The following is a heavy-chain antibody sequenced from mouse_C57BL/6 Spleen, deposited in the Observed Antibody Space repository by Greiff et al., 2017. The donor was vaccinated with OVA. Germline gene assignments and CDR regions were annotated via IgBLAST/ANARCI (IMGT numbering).Heavy chain of an antibody. CDR1: GYTFTSYW. V-gene: IGHV1-50*01. J-gene: IGHJ4*01. D-gene: IGHD1-1*01. Sequence: VQLQQPGAELVKPGASVKLSCKASGYTFTSYWMQWVKQRPGQGLEWIGEIDPSDSYTNYNQKFKGKATLTVDTSSSTAYMQLSSLTSEDSAVYYCARYYYGSSYGAMDYWGQGTSVTVSS. CDR2: IDPSDSYT. CDR3: ARYYYGSSYGAMDY.